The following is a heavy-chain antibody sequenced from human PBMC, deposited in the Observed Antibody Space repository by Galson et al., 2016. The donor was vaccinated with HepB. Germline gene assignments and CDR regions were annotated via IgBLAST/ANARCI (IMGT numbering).Heavy chain of an antibody. CDR3: ARDLARKAAAGSSDY. D-gene: IGHD6-13*01. J-gene: IGHJ4*02. Sequence: SLRLSCAASGFTYSTSAMSWVRQAPGTGLEWVSSISGSGSTTYYSDSVKGRFTLSRDNSKNVLYLQMISLRVEDTAIYYCARDLARKAAAGSSDYWGRGTLVAVSS. CDR1: GFTYSTSA. CDR2: ISGSGSTT. V-gene: IGHV3-23*01.